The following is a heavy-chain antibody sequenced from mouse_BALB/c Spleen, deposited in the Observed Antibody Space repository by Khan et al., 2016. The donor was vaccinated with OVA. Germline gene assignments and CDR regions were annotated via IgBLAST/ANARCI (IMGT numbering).Heavy chain of an antibody. D-gene: IGHD1-3*01. CDR1: GFTFTDYY. CDR3: VRHVRDNGFDY. J-gene: IGHJ2*01. V-gene: IGHV7-3*02. CDR2: IRNIANGYST. Sequence: EVALVEPGGGLVQPGGSLGLSCATSGFTFTDYYMSWVRQPPGKALEWLGFIRNIANGYSTEYSASVKGRFTISRDNSQSILYLQMSTLRAEDSATYYCVRHVRDNGFDYWGQGTTLTVSS.